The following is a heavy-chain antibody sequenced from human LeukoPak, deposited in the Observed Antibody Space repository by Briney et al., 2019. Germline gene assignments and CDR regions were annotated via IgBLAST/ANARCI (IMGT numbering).Heavy chain of an antibody. Sequence: GGSLRLSCAASGFTFSTYSMNWVRQAPGKGLEWVSYISADSSTIYYADSVKGRFTISRDNAKNSLYLQMNSLRAEDTAVYYCARDTGGRGWFDPWGQGALVTVSS. D-gene: IGHD2-8*02. CDR1: GFTFSTYS. CDR2: ISADSSTI. J-gene: IGHJ5*02. CDR3: ARDTGGRGWFDP. V-gene: IGHV3-48*01.